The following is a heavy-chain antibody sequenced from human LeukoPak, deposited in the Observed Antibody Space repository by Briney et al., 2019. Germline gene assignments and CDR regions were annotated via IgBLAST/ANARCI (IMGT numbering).Heavy chain of an antibody. CDR2: INPNSGGT. V-gene: IGHV1-2*02. CDR1: GYTFTGYY. J-gene: IGHJ6*03. Sequence: GASVKVSCKASGYTFTGYYMHWVRQAPGQGLEWMGWINPNSGGTNYAQKFQGRVTITADKSTSTAYMELSSLRSEDTAVYYCAKGRGGYCSSTSCYVPHYYYYYMDVWGKGTTVTVSS. CDR3: AKGRGGYCSSTSCYVPHYYYYYMDV. D-gene: IGHD2-2*01.